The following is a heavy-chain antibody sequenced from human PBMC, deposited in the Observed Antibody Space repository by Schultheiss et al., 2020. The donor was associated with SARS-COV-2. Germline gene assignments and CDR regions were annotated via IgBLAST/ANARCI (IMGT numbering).Heavy chain of an antibody. CDR3: ARARRGSSGWYYFDY. CDR2: IYPGDSDT. V-gene: IGHV5-51*01. Sequence: GGSLRLSCKGSGYSFTSYWIGWVRQMPGKGLEWMGIIYPGDSDTRYSPSFQGQVTISADKSISTAYLQWSSLKASDTAMYYCARARRGSSGWYYFDYWGQGTLVTVSS. D-gene: IGHD6-19*01. CDR1: GYSFTSYW. J-gene: IGHJ4*02.